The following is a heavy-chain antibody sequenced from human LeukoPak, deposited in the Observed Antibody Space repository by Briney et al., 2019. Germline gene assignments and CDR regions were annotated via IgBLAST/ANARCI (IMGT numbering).Heavy chain of an antibody. Sequence: PSETLSLTCAVSGGSFSDFNWSWIRQPPGKGLEWIGYIYYSGSTYYNPSLESRLTISLDTSKNQFSLKLSSVTAADTAVYYCARGIRGVNIGYYYYYMDVWGKGTTVTVSS. D-gene: IGHD3-10*01. CDR1: GGSFSDFN. CDR3: ARGIRGVNIGYYYYYMDV. CDR2: IYYSGST. V-gene: IGHV4-59*12. J-gene: IGHJ6*03.